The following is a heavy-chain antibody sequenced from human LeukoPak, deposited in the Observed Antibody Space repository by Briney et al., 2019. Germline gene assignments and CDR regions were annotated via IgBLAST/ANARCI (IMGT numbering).Heavy chain of an antibody. V-gene: IGHV1-2*02. J-gene: IGHJ5*02. CDR3: ARSSGWFDP. D-gene: IGHD3-22*01. CDR1: GYTFTGYY. Sequence: ASVKVSCKASGYTFTGYYMHWVRQAPGQGLEWMGWINPNSGGTNYAQKFQGRVTMTRDASISTVYMEVSRLRFGDTAGYYCARSSGWFDPWGQGTLVTVSS. CDR2: INPNSGGT.